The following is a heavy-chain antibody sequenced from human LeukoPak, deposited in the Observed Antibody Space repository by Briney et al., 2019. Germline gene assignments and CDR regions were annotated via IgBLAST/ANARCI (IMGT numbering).Heavy chain of an antibody. V-gene: IGHV3-74*01. D-gene: IGHD3-22*01. CDR3: ARDLGQYYDTSDNWFDP. CDR1: GFTFSSYN. Sequence: PGGSLRLSCAASGFTFSSYNMNWVRQAPGKGLVWVSRINSDGINTSYADSVKGRFTISRDNAKNTLNLQMNSLRAEDTAVYYCARDLGQYYDTSDNWFDPWGQGTLVTVSS. J-gene: IGHJ5*02. CDR2: INSDGINT.